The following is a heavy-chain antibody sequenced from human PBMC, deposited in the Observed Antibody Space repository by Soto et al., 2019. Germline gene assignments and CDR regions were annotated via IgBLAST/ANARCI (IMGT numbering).Heavy chain of an antibody. J-gene: IGHJ6*02. CDR2: ISSSGSTI. CDR3: PITPAHGIDI. V-gene: IGHV3-48*03. D-gene: IGHD6-6*01. CDR1: GFTFSSYE. Sequence: SLRLSCAASGFTFSSYEMNWVRQAPGKGLEWVSYISSSGSTIYYADSVKGRFTISRDNAKNSLYLQMNSLRAEDTAVYKRPITPAHGIDIPAQATTLT.